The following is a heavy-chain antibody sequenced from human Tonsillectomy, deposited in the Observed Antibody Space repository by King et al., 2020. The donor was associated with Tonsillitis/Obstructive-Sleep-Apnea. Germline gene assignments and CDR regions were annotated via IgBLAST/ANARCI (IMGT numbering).Heavy chain of an antibody. J-gene: IGHJ6*03. D-gene: IGHD2-2*01. V-gene: IGHV4-59*01. CDR3: ARVGDIVLVPAAPTYNMAA. CDR2: IYYSGST. Sequence: VQLQESGPGLVKPSETLSLTCTVSGGSISSYYWSWIRQPPGKGLEWIGYIYYSGSTNYNPSLKSRVTISVDTSKNQFSLKLSSVTAADTAGYYCARVGDIVLVPAAPTYNMAAWGKGPTVTV. CDR1: GGSISSYY.